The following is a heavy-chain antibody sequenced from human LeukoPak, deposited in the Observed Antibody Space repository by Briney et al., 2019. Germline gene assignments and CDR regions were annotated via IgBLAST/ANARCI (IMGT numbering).Heavy chain of an antibody. CDR2: ISTSDGKT. V-gene: IGHV1-18*01. CDR1: GYTFSTYG. CDR3: ARDPNEYEAVHPFDH. D-gene: IGHD2-8*01. J-gene: IGHJ4*02. Sequence: GASVKVSCKTSGYTFSTYGITWVRQAPGQGLEWMGWISTSDGKTKYAQKVQDRVTMTTDTSTSTVYMDLRSLRSDDTAVYYCARDPNEYEAVHPFDHWGQGTLVTISS.